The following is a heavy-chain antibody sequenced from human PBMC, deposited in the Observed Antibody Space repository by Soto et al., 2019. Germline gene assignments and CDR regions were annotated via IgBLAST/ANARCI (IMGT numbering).Heavy chain of an antibody. CDR1: GYTFARFA. Sequence: QVNLVQSGAEVKKPGASVKVSCKASGYTFARFAVHWVRQAPGQSLEWMGWINADNGQTKYSQNFQGRITMTRDKSANTVYLEVHSLRSQDTAFYYCARGEFWTRLGGVSWFDPWGQGTLVTVSS. V-gene: IGHV1-3*01. J-gene: IGHJ5*02. D-gene: IGHD2-8*02. CDR2: INADNGQT. CDR3: ARGEFWTRLGGVSWFDP.